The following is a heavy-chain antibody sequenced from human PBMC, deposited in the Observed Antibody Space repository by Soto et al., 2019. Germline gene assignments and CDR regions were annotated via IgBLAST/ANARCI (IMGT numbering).Heavy chain of an antibody. D-gene: IGHD4-17*01. Sequence: GESLKISCKGSGYSFTSYWIGWVRQMPGKGLEWMGIIYPGDSDTRYSPSFQGQVTISADKSISTAYLQWSSLKASDTAMYYCARLSGGDYGDYVVRESHDYWGQGTLVTVSS. CDR2: IYPGDSDT. CDR3: ARLSGGDYGDYVVRESHDY. J-gene: IGHJ4*02. CDR1: GYSFTSYW. V-gene: IGHV5-51*01.